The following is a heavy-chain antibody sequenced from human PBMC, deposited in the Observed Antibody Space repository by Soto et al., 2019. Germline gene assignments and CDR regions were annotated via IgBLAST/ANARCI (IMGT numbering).Heavy chain of an antibody. CDR3: AKVMESSSSGNDP. CDR2: IKQDGSEK. J-gene: IGHJ5*02. CDR1: GFTFSSYW. Sequence: EVLLVESGGGLVQPGGSLRLSCAASGFTFSSYWMSWVRQAPGKGLEWVANIKQDGSEKYYVDSVKGRFTISRDNAKNSLYLQMNSLRAEDTAVYYCAKVMESSSSGNDPWGQGTLVTVSS. D-gene: IGHD6-6*01. V-gene: IGHV3-7*03.